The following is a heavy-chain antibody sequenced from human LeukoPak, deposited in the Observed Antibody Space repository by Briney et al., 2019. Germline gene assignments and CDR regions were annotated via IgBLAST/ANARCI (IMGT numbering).Heavy chain of an antibody. D-gene: IGHD2-2*01. V-gene: IGHV1-18*01. CDR2: ISAYNGNT. CDR1: GYTFTSYG. CDR3: ARDISCSSTSCYEKGWFDP. Sequence: GASVKVSCKASGYTFTSYGISWVRQAPGQGLEWMGWISAYNGNTNYAQKLQGRVTMTTGTSTSTAYMELRSLRSDDTAVYYCARDISCSSTSCYEKGWFDPWGQGTLVTVSS. J-gene: IGHJ5*02.